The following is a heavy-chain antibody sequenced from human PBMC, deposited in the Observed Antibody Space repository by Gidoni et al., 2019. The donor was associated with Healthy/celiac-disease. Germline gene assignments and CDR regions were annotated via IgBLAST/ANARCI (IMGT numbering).Heavy chain of an antibody. CDR1: GYTFTGYY. CDR2: INPNSGGT. CDR3: ARESRGYCSSTSCYRWFDP. D-gene: IGHD2-2*01. V-gene: IGHV1-2*02. J-gene: IGHJ5*02. Sequence: GAEVKKPGASVKVSCKASGYTFTGYYMHWVRQAPGQGLEWMGWINPNSGGTNYAQKFQGRVTMTRDTSISTAYMELSRLRSDDTAVYYCARESRGYCSSTSCYRWFDPWGQGTLVTVSS.